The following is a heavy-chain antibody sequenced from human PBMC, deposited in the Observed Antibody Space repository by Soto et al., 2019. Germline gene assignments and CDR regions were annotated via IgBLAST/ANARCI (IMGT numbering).Heavy chain of an antibody. J-gene: IGHJ4*02. CDR2: FSSGGGGT. V-gene: IGHV3-23*01. CDR3: TKANRYCSGANCFTFDY. Sequence: PGGSLRLSCTASGFTFSNYAMSWVRQAPGKGLEWVSTFSSGGGGTYYADSVKGRFTISRDNSKNTLSLQMNSLRAEDTAVYYCTKANRYCSGANCFTFDYWGLGTLVTVPS. D-gene: IGHD2-15*01. CDR1: GFTFSNYA.